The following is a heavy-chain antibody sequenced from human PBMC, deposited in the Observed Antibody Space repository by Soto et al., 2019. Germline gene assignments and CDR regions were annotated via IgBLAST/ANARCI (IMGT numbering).Heavy chain of an antibody. V-gene: IGHV3-30*18. CDR1: GFTFSSYG. D-gene: IGHD3-10*01. Sequence: QVQLVESGGGVVQPGRSLRLSCAASGFTFSSYGMHWVRQAPGKGLEWVAVISYDGSNKYYADSVKGRFTISRDNSXXTLYLQMNSLRAEDTAVYYCAKDQVVRGVITGVDYWGQGTLVTVSS. CDR2: ISYDGSNK. J-gene: IGHJ4*02. CDR3: AKDQVVRGVITGVDY.